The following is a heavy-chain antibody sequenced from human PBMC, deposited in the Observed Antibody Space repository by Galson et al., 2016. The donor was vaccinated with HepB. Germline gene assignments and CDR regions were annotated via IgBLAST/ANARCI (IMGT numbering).Heavy chain of an antibody. D-gene: IGHD6-19*01. CDR1: GFTFSNYW. V-gene: IGHV3-7*03. J-gene: IGHJ4*02. CDR3: VRDRYDSGSMDY. Sequence: SLRLSCAASGFTFSNYWMSWVRQAPGKGLEWVVNINQDGSEKDYVGSVEGRFTISRDNAKNLLSLQMNSLRAEDTAVYYCVRDRYDSGSMDYWGQGTLVTASS. CDR2: INQDGSEK.